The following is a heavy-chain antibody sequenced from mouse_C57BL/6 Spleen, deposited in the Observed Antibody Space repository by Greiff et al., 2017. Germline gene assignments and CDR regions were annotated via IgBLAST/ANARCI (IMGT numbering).Heavy chain of an antibody. CDR2: IYPRSGNT. Sequence: QVQLQQSGAELARPGASVKLSCKASGYTFTSYGISWVKQRTGQGLEWIGEIYPRSGNTYYNEKFKGKATLTADKSSSTAYMELRSLTSEDSAVYFCARRGARGYWGQGTTLTVSS. D-gene: IGHD3-1*01. V-gene: IGHV1-81*01. CDR3: ARRGARGY. J-gene: IGHJ2*01. CDR1: GYTFTSYG.